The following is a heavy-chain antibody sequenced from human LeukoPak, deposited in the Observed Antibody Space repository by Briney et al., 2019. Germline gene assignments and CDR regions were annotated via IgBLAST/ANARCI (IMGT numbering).Heavy chain of an antibody. D-gene: IGHD2-2*01. V-gene: IGHV4-31*03. Sequence: SQTLSLTCTVSGGSISSGGYYWSWIRQHPGKGLERIGYIYYSGSTYYNPSLKSRVTISVDTSKNQFSLKLSSVTAADTAVYYCARVKGYCSITSCFHDYWGQGTLVTVSS. CDR2: IYYSGST. J-gene: IGHJ4*02. CDR3: ARVKGYCSITSCFHDY. CDR1: GGSISSGGYY.